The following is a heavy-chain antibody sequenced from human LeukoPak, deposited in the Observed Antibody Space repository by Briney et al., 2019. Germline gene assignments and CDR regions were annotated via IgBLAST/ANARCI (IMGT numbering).Heavy chain of an antibody. CDR2: ISAYNGNA. CDR3: ARVYCSSTSCYSLFDY. CDR1: GYTFTSYG. Sequence: ASVKVSCKASGYTFTSYGSSWVRQAPGQGLEWMGWISAYNGNANYAQKLQGRVTMTTDTSTSTAYMELSRLRSDDTAVYYCARVYCSSTSCYSLFDYWGQGTLVTVSS. D-gene: IGHD2-2*02. J-gene: IGHJ4*02. V-gene: IGHV1-18*01.